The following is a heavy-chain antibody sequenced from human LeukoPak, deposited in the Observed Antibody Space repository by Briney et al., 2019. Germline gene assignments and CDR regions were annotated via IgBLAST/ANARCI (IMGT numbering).Heavy chain of an antibody. D-gene: IGHD5-18*01. J-gene: IGHJ4*02. CDR1: GYTFTDYY. Sequence: ASVKVSCKASGYTFTDYYIHWARQAPGQGLEWMGWINPNSGGTNFAQQFQGRVTMTRDTSISTAYMELSNLKSDDTAMYYCARLGYNYGFDWGQGTLVTVSS. CDR2: INPNSGGT. CDR3: ARLGYNYGFD. V-gene: IGHV1-2*02.